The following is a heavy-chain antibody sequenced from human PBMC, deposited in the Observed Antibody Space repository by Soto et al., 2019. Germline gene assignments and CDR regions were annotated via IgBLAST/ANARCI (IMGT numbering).Heavy chain of an antibody. V-gene: IGHV4-39*01. CDR3: ARLNYYYDSGTFDP. CDR1: GGSISSSNYY. D-gene: IGHD3-22*01. CDR2: IYYGGST. Sequence: PSETLSLTCTVSGGSISSSNYYWAWIRQPPGKGLEWIGYIYYGGSTYYNPSLKSRVTISVDTSKIQFSLNLSSVTGADTAVYYCARLNYYYDSGTFDPWGQGILVTVSS. J-gene: IGHJ5*02.